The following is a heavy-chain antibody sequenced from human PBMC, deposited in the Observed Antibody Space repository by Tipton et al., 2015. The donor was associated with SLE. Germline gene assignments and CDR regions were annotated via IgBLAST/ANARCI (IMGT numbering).Heavy chain of an antibody. CDR3: AKMSGSYLDY. J-gene: IGHJ4*02. V-gene: IGHV3-48*01. Sequence: GSLRLSCAASGFTFSSYSMNWVRQAPGKGLEWVSYISSSSSTIYYADSVKGRFTISRDNSKNTLYLQMNSLRAEDTAVYYCAKMSGSYLDYWGQGTLVTVSS. D-gene: IGHD1-26*01. CDR2: ISSSSSTI. CDR1: GFTFSSYS.